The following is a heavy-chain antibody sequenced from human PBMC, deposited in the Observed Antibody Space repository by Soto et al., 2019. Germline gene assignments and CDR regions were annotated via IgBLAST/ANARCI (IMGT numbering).Heavy chain of an antibody. Sequence: ETLSLTCPVSDDSISTYQCSWIRQPPGKGLEWIGYSYYSGSTNYNPSLKSRVTISLDTSKNQFSLKLSSVTAADMAVYYCAREMTGYYGGYYYYMDVWGKGTTVTVSS. V-gene: IGHV4-59*12. CDR2: SYYSGST. D-gene: IGHD3-9*01. J-gene: IGHJ6*03. CDR3: AREMTGYYGGYYYYMDV. CDR1: DDSISTYQ.